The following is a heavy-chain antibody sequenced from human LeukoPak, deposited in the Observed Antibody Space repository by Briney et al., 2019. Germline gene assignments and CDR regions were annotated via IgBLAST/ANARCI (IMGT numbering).Heavy chain of an antibody. CDR3: AREKRTMAVVNDY. CDR2: ISGNSDYI. J-gene: IGHJ4*02. D-gene: IGHD2-15*01. V-gene: IGHV3-21*06. CDR1: GFTFSTYA. Sequence: AGGSLRLSCAASGFTFSTYAMNWVRQAPGKGLEWVSSISGNSDYIYYAESLKGRFTISRDNAKNLLYLQLNSLREEDTAVYYCAREKRTMAVVNDYWGQGTLVIVSS.